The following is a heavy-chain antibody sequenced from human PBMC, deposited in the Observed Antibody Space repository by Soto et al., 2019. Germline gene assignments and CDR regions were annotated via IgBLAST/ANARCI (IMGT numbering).Heavy chain of an antibody. J-gene: IGHJ5*02. V-gene: IGHV3-30*18. CDR3: AKDLVETGWYKWFDP. Sequence: VQLVESGGGLVQPGTSLRLSCAASGFTFSTHGMHWVRQAPGKGLEWVAMISHDGSEKYYVDSVKGRFTISRDISKNTLFLQLASLRAEDTAVYYFAKDLVETGWYKWFDPWGQGTLVTVSS. D-gene: IGHD6-19*01. CDR1: GFTFSTHG. CDR2: ISHDGSEK.